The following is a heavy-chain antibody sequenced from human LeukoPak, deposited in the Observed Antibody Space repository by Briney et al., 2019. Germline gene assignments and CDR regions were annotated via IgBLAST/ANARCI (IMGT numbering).Heavy chain of an antibody. CDR1: GFTFVAYW. CDR3: AKFEGATIPGWFNDY. CDR2: IKPDGTRT. Sequence: GGALRLSCAASGFTFVAYWMRGVRQAPGKGPVGVSFIKPDGTRTNSADSVRGRFIISRDNSKNTLYLQMNSLRTEDTAVYFCAKFEGATIPGWFNDYWGQGILVTVSS. V-gene: IGHV3-74*01. D-gene: IGHD6-19*01. J-gene: IGHJ4*02.